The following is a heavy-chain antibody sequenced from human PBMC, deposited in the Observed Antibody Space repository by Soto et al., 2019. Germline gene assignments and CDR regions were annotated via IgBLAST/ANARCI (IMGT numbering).Heavy chain of an antibody. V-gene: IGHV1-46*01. CDR2: INPSGGST. CDR1: GYTFTSYY. CDR3: ARDSFFVVVVVAATPIRDYYYGMDV. D-gene: IGHD2-15*01. J-gene: IGHJ6*02. Sequence: ASVKVSCKASGYTFTSYYMHWVRQAPGQGLEWMGIINPSGGSTSYAQKFQGRVTMTRDTSTSTVYMELGSLRSEDTAVYYCARDSFFVVVVVAATPIRDYYYGMDVWGQGTTVTVSS.